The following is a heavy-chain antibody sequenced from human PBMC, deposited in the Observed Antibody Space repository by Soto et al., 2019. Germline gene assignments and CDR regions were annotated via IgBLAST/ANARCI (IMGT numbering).Heavy chain of an antibody. CDR1: GGSFSGYY. CDR3: ARNYGFWSGYYGYYYYGMDV. J-gene: IGHJ6*02. CDR2: INHSGST. V-gene: IGHV4-34*01. Sequence: SETLSLTCAVYGGSFSGYYWSWIRQPPGKGLEWIGEINHSGSTNYNPSLKSRVTISVDTSKNQFSLKLSSVTAADTAVYYCARNYGFWSGYYGYYYYGMDVWGQGTTVTVSS. D-gene: IGHD3-3*01.